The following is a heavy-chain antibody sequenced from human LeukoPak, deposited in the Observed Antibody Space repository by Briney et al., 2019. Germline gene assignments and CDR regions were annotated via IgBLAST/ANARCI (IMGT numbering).Heavy chain of an antibody. CDR2: ISYDGSNK. CDR1: GFTFSSYA. J-gene: IGHJ2*01. D-gene: IGHD2-15*01. Sequence: QPGGSLRLSCAASGFTFSSYAMHWVRQAPGKGLERVAVISYDGSNKYYADSVKGRFTISRDNSKNTLYLQMNSLRAEDTAVYYCARDYFSRAALLGYFDLWGRGTLVTVSS. CDR3: ARDYFSRAALLGYFDL. V-gene: IGHV3-30-3*01.